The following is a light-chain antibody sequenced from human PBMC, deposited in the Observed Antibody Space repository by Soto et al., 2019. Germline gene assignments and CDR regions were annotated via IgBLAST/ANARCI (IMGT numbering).Light chain of an antibody. CDR3: QSFDTTLSGVL. J-gene: IGLJ3*02. CDR1: GSNIGSNP. Sequence: QSVLTQPPSASGTPGQRVPMSCSGSGSNIGSNPVNWYQQLPGTAPKLLIYSNNNRPSGVPDRFSGSKSDTSASLAITGLQPEDEADYYCQSFDTTLSGVLFGGGTKLTVL. V-gene: IGLV1-44*01. CDR2: SNN.